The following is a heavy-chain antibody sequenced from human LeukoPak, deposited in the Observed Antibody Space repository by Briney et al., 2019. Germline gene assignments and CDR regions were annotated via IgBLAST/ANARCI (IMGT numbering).Heavy chain of an antibody. V-gene: IGHV4-59*10. D-gene: IGHD3-3*01. Sequence: PSETLSLTCAVYGGSFSGYYWSWIRQPPGKGLEWIGRIYTSGSTNYNPSLKSRVTMSVDTSKNQFSLKLSSVTAADTAVYYCARDNPYDFWSGYSLDYWGQGTLVTVSS. J-gene: IGHJ4*02. CDR3: ARDNPYDFWSGYSLDY. CDR1: GGSFSGYY. CDR2: IYTSGST.